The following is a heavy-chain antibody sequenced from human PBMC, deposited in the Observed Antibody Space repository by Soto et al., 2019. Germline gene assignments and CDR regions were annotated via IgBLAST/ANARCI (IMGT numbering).Heavy chain of an antibody. Sequence: QVQLQESGPGLVKPSETLSLSCSVSGGSVSSGSYYWSWIRQPPGKGLEWIGNLYYSGSTNYNPSLESRVTISVDTSKNQFSLKLTSVTAADTAVYYCARAVLRYQSGWYFFDYWGQGTLVTVSS. V-gene: IGHV4-61*01. CDR1: GGSVSSGSYY. CDR2: LYYSGST. D-gene: IGHD6-19*01. J-gene: IGHJ4*02. CDR3: ARAVLRYQSGWYFFDY.